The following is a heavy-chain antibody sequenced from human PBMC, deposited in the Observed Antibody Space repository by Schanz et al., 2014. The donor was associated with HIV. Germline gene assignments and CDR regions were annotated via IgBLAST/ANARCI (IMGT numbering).Heavy chain of an antibody. V-gene: IGHV1-18*01. Sequence: QVQLVQSGAEVSEPGASVKVSCKASGYTFTSYGISWVRQAPGQGLEWMGWISAYNGNTNYAQKFQGRITLTTDSPTNTAYLELRSLTSDDTAVYYCAREYSTWDRHFDYWGQGTLVTVSP. CDR2: ISAYNGNT. D-gene: IGHD5-18*01. CDR3: AREYSTWDRHFDY. CDR1: GYTFTSYG. J-gene: IGHJ4*02.